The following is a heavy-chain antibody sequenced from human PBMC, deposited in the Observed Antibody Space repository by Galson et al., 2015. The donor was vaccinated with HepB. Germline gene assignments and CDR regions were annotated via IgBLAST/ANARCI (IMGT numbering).Heavy chain of an antibody. D-gene: IGHD3-22*01. CDR3: AKDQNYYDSSGYLVVTEFDY. V-gene: IGHV3-23*01. CDR1: GFTFSSYA. Sequence: SLRLSCAASGFTFSSYAMSWVRQAPGKGLEWVSAISGSGGSTYYADSVKGRFTISRDNSKNTLYLQMNSLRAEDTAVYYCAKDQNYYDSSGYLVVTEFDYWGQGTLVTVSS. CDR2: ISGSGGST. J-gene: IGHJ4*02.